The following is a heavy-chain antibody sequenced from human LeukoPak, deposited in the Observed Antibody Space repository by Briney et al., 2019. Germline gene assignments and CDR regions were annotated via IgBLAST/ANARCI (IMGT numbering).Heavy chain of an antibody. V-gene: IGHV3-30*18. J-gene: IGHJ4*02. Sequence: GGSLRLSCVASVFSFSTFSITWVRQAPCKGLEWVAVISYDGSNKYYADSVKGRFTISRDNSKNTLYLQMNSLRAEDTAVYYCAKVTVGATTNYYFDYWGQGTLVTVSS. CDR3: AKVTVGATTNYYFDY. D-gene: IGHD1-26*01. CDR1: VFSFSTFS. CDR2: ISYDGSNK.